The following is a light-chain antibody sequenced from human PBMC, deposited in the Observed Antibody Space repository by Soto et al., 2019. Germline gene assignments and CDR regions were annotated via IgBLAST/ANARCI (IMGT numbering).Light chain of an antibody. J-gene: IGLJ1*01. CDR2: EVS. Sequence: QSALTQPASVSGSPGQSITISCTGTSSDVGAYNSVSWYQQHPGKAPQLMIYEVSNRPSGVSNRFSGSKSGNTASLTISGLQAEDEADYYCSSYTSSSTLVFGTGTNVTVL. V-gene: IGLV2-14*01. CDR1: SSDVGAYNS. CDR3: SSYTSSSTLV.